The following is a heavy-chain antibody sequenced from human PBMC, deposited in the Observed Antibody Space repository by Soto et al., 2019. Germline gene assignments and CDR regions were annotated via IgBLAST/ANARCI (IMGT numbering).Heavy chain of an antibody. CDR1: GLPFVDIA. V-gene: IGHV3-9*01. CDR2: ISWNSGSI. CDR3: AKDTDGGTNHVFDY. Sequence: EVQLVESGGGLVKPGRSWGLPCAALGLPFVDIALNWVRQPPGRGLEWVSGISWNSGSIGYADSVKGRFTISRDNAKNSLYLQMNSLRAEDTALYYCAKDTDGGTNHVFDYWGQGTLVTVSS. J-gene: IGHJ4*02.